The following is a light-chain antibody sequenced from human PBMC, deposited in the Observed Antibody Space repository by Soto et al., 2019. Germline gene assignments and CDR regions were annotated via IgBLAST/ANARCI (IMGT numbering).Light chain of an antibody. J-gene: IGLJ2*01. CDR3: CSYAGVPTVVI. Sequence: QSALTQPASVSGSPGQSIIISCTGTSSDIGSYNLVSWYQQHPGKAPKLMIYEGSKRPSGISNRFSGSKSDNTASLTISGLQAEDEADYYCCSYAGVPTVVIFGGGTKLTVL. CDR1: SSDIGSYNL. CDR2: EGS. V-gene: IGLV2-23*03.